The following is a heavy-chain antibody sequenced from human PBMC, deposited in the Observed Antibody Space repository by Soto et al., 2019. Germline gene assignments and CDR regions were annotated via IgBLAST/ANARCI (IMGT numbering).Heavy chain of an antibody. CDR2: IKKDESRK. D-gene: IGHD3-16*01. CDR1: GFTFSDYW. J-gene: IGHJ3*02. CDR3: ARDASPGGGPYYVDAFDM. V-gene: IGHV3-7*05. Sequence: EVQLVESGGGLVQPGESLRLSCAASGFTFSDYWMTLVRQAPGKGLEWVANIKKDESRKSYLDSVRGRFTISRDNARNSLYLQMDSLRGEDTALYYCARDASPGGGPYYVDAFDMWGQGTMVNVSS.